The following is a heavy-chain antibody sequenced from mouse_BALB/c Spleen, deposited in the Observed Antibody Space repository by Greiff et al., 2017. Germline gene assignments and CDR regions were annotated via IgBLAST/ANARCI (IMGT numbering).Heavy chain of an antibody. Sequence: VKLMESGAELAKPGASVKMSCKASGYTFTSYWMNWVKQRPGQGLEWIGYINPCTGYTEYNQKFKDKATLTADKSSSTAYMQLSSLTSEDSAVYYCARFTTVTDAMDYWGQGTSVTVSS. CDR3: ARFTTVTDAMDY. J-gene: IGHJ4*01. D-gene: IGHD1-2*01. V-gene: IGHV1-7*01. CDR2: INPCTGYT. CDR1: GYTFTSYW.